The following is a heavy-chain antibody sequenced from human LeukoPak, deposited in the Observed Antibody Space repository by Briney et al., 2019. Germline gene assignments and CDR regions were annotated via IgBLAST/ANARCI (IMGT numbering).Heavy chain of an antibody. CDR3: ARGGGRSDDH. CDR1: GFTFSNYW. D-gene: IGHD3-10*01. CDR2: INQDANEK. Sequence: GGSLRLSCAVSGFTFSNYWMTWVRQAPGKGLEWVANINQDANEKFYVDSVKGRFTISRGNAKNSLYLQMNSLRAEDTAVYYCARGGGRSDDHWGQGTRVTVSS. J-gene: IGHJ5*02. V-gene: IGHV3-7*01.